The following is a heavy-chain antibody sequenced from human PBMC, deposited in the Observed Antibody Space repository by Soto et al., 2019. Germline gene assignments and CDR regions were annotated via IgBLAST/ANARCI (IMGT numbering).Heavy chain of an antibody. J-gene: IGHJ4*02. CDR3: VRGRVGYCSGGSCLFDY. CDR1: GGSFSGYY. CDR2: INHSGST. V-gene: IGHV4-34*01. Sequence: QVQLQQWGAGLLKPSETLSLTCAVYGGSFSGYYWSWIRQPPGKGLEWIGEINHSGSTNYNPSLKSRVTISVDTSKNQVSLKLSSVTAADTALYYCVRGRVGYCSGGSCLFDYWGQGTLVTVSS. D-gene: IGHD2-15*01.